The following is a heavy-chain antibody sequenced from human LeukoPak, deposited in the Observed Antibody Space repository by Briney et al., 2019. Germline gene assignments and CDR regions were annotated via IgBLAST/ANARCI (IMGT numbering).Heavy chain of an antibody. CDR1: GYSISSGYY. D-gene: IGHD3-10*01. V-gene: IGHV4-38-2*02. CDR2: INHSGST. J-gene: IGHJ3*02. Sequence: PSETLSLTCTVSGYSISSGYYWGWIRQPPGKGLEWIGEINHSGSTNYNPSLKSRVTISVDTSKNQFSLKLSSVTAADTAVYYCARSTPKWFGELSVAFDIWGQGTMVTVSS. CDR3: ARSTPKWFGELSVAFDI.